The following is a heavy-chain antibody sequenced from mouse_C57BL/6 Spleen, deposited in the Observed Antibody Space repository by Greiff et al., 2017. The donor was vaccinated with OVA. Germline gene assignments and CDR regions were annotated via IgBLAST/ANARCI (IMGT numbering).Heavy chain of an antibody. CDR2: IYPGGGYT. CDR1: GYTFTNYW. CDR3: ARGALYGSSYAMDY. V-gene: IGHV1-63*01. D-gene: IGHD1-1*01. J-gene: IGHJ4*01. Sequence: QVQLQQSGAELVRPGTSVKMSCKASGYTFTNYWIGWAKQRPGHGLEWIGDIYPGGGYTNYNEKFKGKATLTADKSSSTAYMQFSSLTSEDSAIYYCARGALYGSSYAMDYWGQGTSVTVSS.